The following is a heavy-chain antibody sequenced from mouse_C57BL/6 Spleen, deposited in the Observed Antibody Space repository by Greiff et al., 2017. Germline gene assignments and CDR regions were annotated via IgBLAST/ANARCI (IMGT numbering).Heavy chain of an antibody. CDR1: GYAFSSSW. J-gene: IGHJ3*01. V-gene: IGHV1-82*01. D-gene: IGHD1-1*01. CDR2: IYPGDGDT. Sequence: VQLQQSGPELVKPGASVKISCKASGYAFSSSWMNWVKQRPGKGLEWIGRIYPGDGDTNYNGKFKGKATLTADKSSSTAYMQLSSLTSEDSAVYFCNYGSSYGFAYWGQGTLVTVSA. CDR3: NYGSSYGFAY.